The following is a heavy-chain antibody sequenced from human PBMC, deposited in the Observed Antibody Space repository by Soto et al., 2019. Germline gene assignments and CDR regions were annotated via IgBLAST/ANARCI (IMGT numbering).Heavy chain of an antibody. V-gene: IGHV3-23*01. CDR3: ATDSSIKIFGVVITLEY. CDR1: GFTFSSYA. Sequence: GGSLRLSCAASGFTFSSYAMSWVRQAPGKGLEWVSAISGSGGSTYYADSVKGRFTISRDNSKNTLYLQMNSLRAEDTAVYYCATDSSIKIFGVVITLEYWGQGTLVTAPQ. CDR2: ISGSGGST. D-gene: IGHD3-3*01. J-gene: IGHJ4*02.